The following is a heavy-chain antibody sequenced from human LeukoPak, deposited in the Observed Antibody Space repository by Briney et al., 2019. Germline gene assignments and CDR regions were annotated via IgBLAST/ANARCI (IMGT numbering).Heavy chain of an antibody. V-gene: IGHV3-33*01. Sequence: GGSQRLSCAASGFTFSRYGMHWVRQAPGKGLGWVAVIWYDDKYYADSVKGRFTISRDSSKNTLYLQMNSLRAEDTAVYYCAREMDTGIRYYFDYWGQGTLVTVSS. CDR1: GFTFSRYG. CDR2: IWYDDK. J-gene: IGHJ4*02. D-gene: IGHD5-18*01. CDR3: AREMDTGIRYYFDY.